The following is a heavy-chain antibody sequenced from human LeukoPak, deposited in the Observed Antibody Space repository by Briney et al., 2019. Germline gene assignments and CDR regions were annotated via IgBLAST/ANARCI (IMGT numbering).Heavy chain of an antibody. V-gene: IGHV4-39*01. CDR1: GGSISSSGYYY. CDR3: ARQIGVTSSEDY. J-gene: IGHJ4*02. D-gene: IGHD6-19*01. CDR2: VYYSGYT. Sequence: SETLSLTCTVSGGSISSSGYYYWGWIRQPPGKGLEWIGSVYYSGYTYQSPSLKSRVTISVDTSKNQFSLKLSSVTAVDTAVYYCARQIGVTSSEDYWGQGTLVTVSS.